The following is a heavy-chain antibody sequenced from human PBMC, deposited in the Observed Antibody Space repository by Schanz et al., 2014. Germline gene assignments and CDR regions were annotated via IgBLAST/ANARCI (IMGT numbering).Heavy chain of an antibody. J-gene: IGHJ3*02. CDR2: IYSGGST. CDR1: GFTVSSNY. Sequence: EVQLVESGGGLIQPGGSLRLSCVASGFTVSSNYMSWVRQAPGKGLEWVAVIYSGGSTFYTDSVKGRFTISRDNSKNTPYPQMNSLIAEDTAVYYCAKCIGWYGRCAFDIWGQGTMVTVSS. CDR3: AKCIGWYGRCAFDI. V-gene: IGHV3-53*01. D-gene: IGHD6-19*01.